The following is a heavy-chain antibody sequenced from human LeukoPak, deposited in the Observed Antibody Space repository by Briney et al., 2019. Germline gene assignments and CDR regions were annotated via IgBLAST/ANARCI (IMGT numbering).Heavy chain of an antibody. CDR3: ARGLYSSSWYVGGSPYYCGMDV. CDR1: GGSFSGYY. D-gene: IGHD6-13*01. CDR2: INHSGST. J-gene: IGHJ6*02. V-gene: IGHV4-34*01. Sequence: KASETLSLTCAVYGGSFSGYYWSWIRQPPGKGLEWIGEINHSGSTNYNPSLKSRVTISVDTSKNQFSLKLSSVTAADTAVYYCARGLYSSSWYVGGSPYYCGMDVWGQGTTVTVSS.